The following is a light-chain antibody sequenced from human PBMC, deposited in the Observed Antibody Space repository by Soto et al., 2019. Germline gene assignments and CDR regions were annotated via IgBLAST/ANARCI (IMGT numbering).Light chain of an antibody. J-gene: IGLJ1*01. CDR3: QSYDSSLRGYV. V-gene: IGLV1-40*01. CDR2: GNS. Sequence: QSVLTQPPSVSGAPGQRVTISCTGSSSNIGAGYDVHWYQQLPGPAPKLLIYGNSNRPSGVPDRCSGSKSGTSASLAITGLQAEDEADYYSQSYDSSLRGYVFGTGTKLTVL. CDR1: SSNIGAGYD.